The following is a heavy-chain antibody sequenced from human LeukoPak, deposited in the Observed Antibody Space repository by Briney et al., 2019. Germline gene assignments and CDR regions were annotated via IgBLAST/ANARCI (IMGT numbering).Heavy chain of an antibody. CDR1: GFTFSSYW. V-gene: IGHV3-7*01. CDR3: ARGQFQLWAYYYYLDV. Sequence: GGSLRLSCAASGFTFSSYWMSWVRQAPGKGLEWVANIKQDGSEKYYVDSVKGRFIISRDNAKNSLYLQMNSLRAEDTAVYYCARGQFQLWAYYYYLDVWGKGTTVTVSS. D-gene: IGHD5-18*01. CDR2: IKQDGSEK. J-gene: IGHJ6*03.